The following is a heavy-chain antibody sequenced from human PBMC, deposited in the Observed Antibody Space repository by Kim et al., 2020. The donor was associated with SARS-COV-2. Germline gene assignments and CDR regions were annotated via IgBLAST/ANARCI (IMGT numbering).Heavy chain of an antibody. Sequence: NYAKNLQSRVTMTTDTATTTAYMDLRSLRSDDTAVYYCARVTSQYFFDYWGQGTLVTVSS. CDR3: ARVTSQYFFDY. J-gene: IGHJ4*02. V-gene: IGHV1-18*01.